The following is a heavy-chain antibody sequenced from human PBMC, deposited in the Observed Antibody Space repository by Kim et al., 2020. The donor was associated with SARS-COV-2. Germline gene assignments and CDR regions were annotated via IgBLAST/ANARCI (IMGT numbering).Heavy chain of an antibody. D-gene: IGHD2-2*02. CDR1: GFTFSSYG. Sequence: GGSLRLSCAASGFTFSSYGMHWVRQAPGKGLECVAVIWYDGSNKYYADSVKGRFTISRDNSKNTLYLQMNSLRAEDTAVYYCARDPTSDGCSSSNCYTGGGSYYYGVDAWGQGTTVTVSS. CDR2: IWYDGSNK. J-gene: IGHJ6*02. V-gene: IGHV3-33*01. CDR3: ARDPTSDGCSSSNCYTGGGSYYYGVDA.